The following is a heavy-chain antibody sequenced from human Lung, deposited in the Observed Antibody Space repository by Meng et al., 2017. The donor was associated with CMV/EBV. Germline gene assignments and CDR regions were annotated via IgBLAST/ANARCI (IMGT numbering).Heavy chain of an antibody. CDR1: GGSISSSSYY. J-gene: IGHJ4*02. CDR3: ARHLGVGAYYDFWSGYSYYFDY. CDR2: IYYSENT. V-gene: IGHV4-39*01. D-gene: IGHD3-3*01. Sequence: SETLSLTCTVSGGSISSSSYYWGWIRQPPGKGLEWIGSIYYSENTYYNPSLKSRVTIFVDTSENQFSLKLTSVTAADTAVYYCARHLGVGAYYDFWSGYSYYFDYWGQGXLVTVSS.